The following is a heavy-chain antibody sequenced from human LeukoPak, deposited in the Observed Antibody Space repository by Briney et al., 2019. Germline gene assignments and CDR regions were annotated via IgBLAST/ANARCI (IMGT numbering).Heavy chain of an antibody. D-gene: IGHD3-10*01. CDR1: GYTFTSYD. J-gene: IGHJ5*02. CDR2: MNPNSGNT. CDR3: ARALLSCLGGWFDP. V-gene: IGHV1-8*01. Sequence: GSVKVSCKASGYTFTSYDINCVRKATGQGLEWMGWMNPNSGNTGYAQKFQGRVTMTRNTSISTAYMELSSLRSEDTAVYYCARALLSCLGGWFDPWGQGTLVTVSS.